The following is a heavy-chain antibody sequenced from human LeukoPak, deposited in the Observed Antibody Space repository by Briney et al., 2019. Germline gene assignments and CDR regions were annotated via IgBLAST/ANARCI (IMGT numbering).Heavy chain of an antibody. V-gene: IGHV1-69*04. J-gene: IGHJ6*02. CDR3: ASPEGCSGGSCEPDYYGMDV. CDR1: GGTFSNYA. Sequence: GASVKVSCKASGGTFSNYAISWVRQAPGQGLEWMGRIIPILGFANYAQKFQGRVTMTADKSTTTAYMELSGLRSEDTAVYYCASPEGCSGGSCEPDYYGMDVWGRGTTVTVSS. CDR2: IIPILGFA. D-gene: IGHD2-15*01.